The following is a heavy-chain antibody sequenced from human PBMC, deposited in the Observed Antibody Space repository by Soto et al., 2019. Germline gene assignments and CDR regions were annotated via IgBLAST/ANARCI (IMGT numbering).Heavy chain of an antibody. D-gene: IGHD3-22*01. V-gene: IGHV1-69*06. CDR2: IIPIFGTA. CDR3: ARPYSSGFSYYGMDV. Sequence: SVNVSCKSSGGTFSSYAISWVRQAPGQGLEWMGGIIPIFGTANYAQKFQGRVTITADKSTSTAYMELSSLRSEDTAVYYCARPYSSGFSYYGMDVWGQGTTVTVS. CDR1: GGTFSSYA. J-gene: IGHJ6*02.